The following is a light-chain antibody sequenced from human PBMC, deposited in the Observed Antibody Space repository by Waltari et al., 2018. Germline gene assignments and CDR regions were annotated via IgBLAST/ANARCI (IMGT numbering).Light chain of an antibody. V-gene: IGLV2-23*01. J-gene: IGLJ3*02. Sequence: QSALTQPASVSGSPGQSITISCTGTSRDVGNYNLVSGYQQYPGKATKVMIYDDNRRPSEVSGLFSGSKSGNTYSLTISGVQAEDEADYYCCSYAGSYTWVFGGGTKLTVL. CDR2: DDN. CDR3: CSYAGSYTWV. CDR1: SRDVGNYNL.